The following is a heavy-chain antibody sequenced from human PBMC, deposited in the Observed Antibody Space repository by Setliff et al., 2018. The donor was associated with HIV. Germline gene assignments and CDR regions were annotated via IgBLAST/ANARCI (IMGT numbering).Heavy chain of an antibody. V-gene: IGHV4-39*01. CDR3: ARPSTGGGYNDWYFDL. CDR1: GGSISGSDYY. Sequence: SETLSLTCTVSGGSISGSDYYWAWIRQPPGKGLEWLGSIYYSGTTYYNPSLKSRVTISVDTSKNQFSLKLSSVTAADTAVYHCARPSTGGGYNDWYFDLWGRGTLVTVSS. CDR2: IYYSGTT. J-gene: IGHJ2*01. D-gene: IGHD5-12*01.